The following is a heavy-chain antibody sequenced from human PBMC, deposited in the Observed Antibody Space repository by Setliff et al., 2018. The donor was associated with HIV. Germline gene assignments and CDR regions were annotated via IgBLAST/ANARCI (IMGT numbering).Heavy chain of an antibody. J-gene: IGHJ3*02. Sequence: GGSLRLSCAASGFIFSRYSMTWVRQAPGKGLEWVSSISNSGSFIYYADSVKGRFTISRDNAKNSLSLQMSSLRAEDTAVYYCAIHFDTSGFPHDAFDIWGQGTTVTVSS. D-gene: IGHD3-22*01. V-gene: IGHV3-21*01. CDR2: ISNSGSFI. CDR3: AIHFDTSGFPHDAFDI. CDR1: GFIFSRYS.